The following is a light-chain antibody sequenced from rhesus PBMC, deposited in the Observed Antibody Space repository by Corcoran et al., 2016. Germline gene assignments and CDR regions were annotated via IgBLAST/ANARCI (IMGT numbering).Light chain of an antibody. CDR3: QHHYSNPRT. V-gene: IGKV1-25*01. Sequence: DIQMTKAPSSLSASVGDTLTITCRASPGISRYLAWYQQKPGKAPKLLIYKASTLQSGVPSRFSGIGSRTDFTLTISSLQPEDFATYYCQHHYSNPRTFGGGTKVEIK. CDR1: PGISRY. J-gene: IGKJ4*01. CDR2: KAS.